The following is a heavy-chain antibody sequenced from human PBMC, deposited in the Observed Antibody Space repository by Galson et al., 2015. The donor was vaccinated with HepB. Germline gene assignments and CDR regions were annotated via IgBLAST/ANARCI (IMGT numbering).Heavy chain of an antibody. V-gene: IGHV2-70*04. CDR3: ARIRGWGDAFDM. CDR1: GFSLTTSGVR. D-gene: IGHD6-19*01. CDR2: IAWDDEK. J-gene: IGHJ3*02. Sequence: PALVKPTQTLTLTCTFSGFSLTTSGVRVGWIRQPPGKALEWVARIAWDDEKFYTPSLKTRPTISKDTSKNQVVLKMTNMDPVDTATYYCARIRGWGDAFDMWGQGTRVTVSS.